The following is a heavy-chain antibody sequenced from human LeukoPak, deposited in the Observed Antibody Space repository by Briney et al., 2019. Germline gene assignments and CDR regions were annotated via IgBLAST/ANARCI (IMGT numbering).Heavy chain of an antibody. V-gene: IGHV4-59*11. Sequence: SETLSLTCTVSGDSISSHYWSWIRQPPGKGLEWIGYISYTGRTNYNPSLKSRVTISVDPSKNQFSLKLSSVTAADTAVYYCATTRRDGYNWSYFDYWGQGTLVTVSS. CDR2: ISYTGRT. CDR1: GDSISSHY. D-gene: IGHD5-24*01. CDR3: ATTRRDGYNWSYFDY. J-gene: IGHJ4*02.